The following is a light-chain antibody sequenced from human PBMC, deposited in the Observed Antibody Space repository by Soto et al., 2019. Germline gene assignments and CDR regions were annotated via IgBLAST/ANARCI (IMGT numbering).Light chain of an antibody. CDR2: DVS. Sequence: QSVLTQPASVSGSPGQSITISCTGTSSDVGGYNYVSWYQQHPGKAPKLMIYDVSYWPSGVSNRFSGSKSGNTASLTISGLQAEDEADYYCGSYTNSSPFVFGTGTKVTVL. V-gene: IGLV2-14*01. J-gene: IGLJ1*01. CDR3: GSYTNSSPFV. CDR1: SSDVGGYNY.